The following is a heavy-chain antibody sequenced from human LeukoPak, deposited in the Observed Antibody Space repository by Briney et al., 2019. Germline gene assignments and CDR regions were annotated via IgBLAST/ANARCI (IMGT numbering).Heavy chain of an antibody. V-gene: IGHV3-15*01. CDR1: GFTFRNAW. Sequence: GESLRLSCAASGFTFRNAWMSWVRQAPGKGLEWVGRTKSKTDGGTTDYAAPVKGGFTISRDDSKNTLYLQMNSQKIDDTAVYYCTTDESSSSWAPRSYYYGMDVWGQGTTVTVSS. D-gene: IGHD6-13*01. J-gene: IGHJ6*02. CDR2: TKSKTDGGTT. CDR3: TTDESSSSWAPRSYYYGMDV.